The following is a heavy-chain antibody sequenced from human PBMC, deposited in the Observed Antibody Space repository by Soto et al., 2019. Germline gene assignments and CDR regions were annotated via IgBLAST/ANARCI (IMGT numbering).Heavy chain of an antibody. CDR3: ARGGLAAPRRRDFDY. CDR1: GGSISSSNW. D-gene: IGHD6-13*01. J-gene: IGHJ4*02. CDR2: IYHSGST. V-gene: IGHV4-4*02. Sequence: QVQLQESGPGLVKPSGTLSLTCAVSGGSISSSNWWSWVRQPPGKGLEWIGKIYHSGSTNYNPSLKSRVTISVDKSKSQCSLKLSSVTAADTAVYYCARGGLAAPRRRDFDYWGQGTLVTVSS.